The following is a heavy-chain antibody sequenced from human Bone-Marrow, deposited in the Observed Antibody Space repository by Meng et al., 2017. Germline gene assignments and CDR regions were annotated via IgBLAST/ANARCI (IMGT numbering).Heavy chain of an antibody. J-gene: IGHJ4*02. Sequence: EEHLVVSGCCLSQPRESLRLSCAASGFTFNRNYTHGVRQSPGKALVLVSRINPDGSSSNNADSVKGRFTVSRDNSKNTLYLQMNSLRAEDTAMYYCARDMMDLGQGTLVTVSS. V-gene: IGHV3-74*01. CDR3: ARDMMD. CDR1: GFTFNRNY. D-gene: IGHD3-16*01. CDR2: INPDGSSS.